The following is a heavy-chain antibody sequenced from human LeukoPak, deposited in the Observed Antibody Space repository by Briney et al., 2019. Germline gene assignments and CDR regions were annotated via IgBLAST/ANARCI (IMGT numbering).Heavy chain of an antibody. CDR2: IYHSGST. D-gene: IGHD3-10*01. Sequence: SETLSLTCTVSGYSISSGYYWGWIRQPPGKGLEWIGSIYHSGSTYYNPSLQSRVTTSVDTSKNQFSLKLSSVTAADTAVYYCARHQLGVVFDYWGQGTLVTVSS. CDR3: ARHQLGVVFDY. J-gene: IGHJ4*02. V-gene: IGHV4-38-2*02. CDR1: GYSISSGYY.